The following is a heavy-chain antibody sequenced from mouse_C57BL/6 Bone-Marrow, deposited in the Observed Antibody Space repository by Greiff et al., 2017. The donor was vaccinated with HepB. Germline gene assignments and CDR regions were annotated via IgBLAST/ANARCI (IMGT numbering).Heavy chain of an antibody. CDR3: ASSNYNWYFDV. D-gene: IGHD2-5*01. CDR2: ISYSDST. J-gene: IGHJ1*03. Sequence: EVKLVESGPGLAKPSQTLSLTCSVTGYSITSDYWNWIRKFPGNKLEYMGYISYSDSTYYNPSLKSSISITRDTSKIQYYLQLNSVTTEDTATCDCASSNYNWYFDVWGTGTTVTVSS. CDR1: GYSITSDY. V-gene: IGHV3-8*01.